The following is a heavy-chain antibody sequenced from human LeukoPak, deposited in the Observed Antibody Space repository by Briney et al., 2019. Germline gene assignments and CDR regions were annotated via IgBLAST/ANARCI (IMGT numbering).Heavy chain of an antibody. CDR1: GYSFSGYW. CDR3: ARLSDYTTCFDY. J-gene: IGHJ4*02. D-gene: IGHD3-3*01. Sequence: GESLKISCEGSGYSFSGYWIAWVRQKPGKGLEWMGIIYPGDSDTRYSPSFQGQVTISADKSSSTAYLQWSSLKATDTAMFYCARLSDYTTCFDYWGQGTPVTVSS. V-gene: IGHV5-51*01. CDR2: IYPGDSDT.